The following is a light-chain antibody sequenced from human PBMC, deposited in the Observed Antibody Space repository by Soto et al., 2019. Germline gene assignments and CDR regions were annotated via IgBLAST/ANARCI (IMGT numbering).Light chain of an antibody. CDR2: GTS. Sequence: EIVMTQSPASLSVSPGESVTLSCRASQSVARNLAWYQQKPGQAPRLLIYGTSTRATGVPARFSGSGSGTDFTLTISSLQAADFAVYHWQHYNNWPITCGQGTRLDIK. CDR1: QSVARN. CDR3: QHYNNWPIT. J-gene: IGKJ5*01. V-gene: IGKV3-15*01.